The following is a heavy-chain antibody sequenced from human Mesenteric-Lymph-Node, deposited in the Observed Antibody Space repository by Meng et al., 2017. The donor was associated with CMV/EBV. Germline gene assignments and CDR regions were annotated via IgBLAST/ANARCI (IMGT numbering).Heavy chain of an antibody. CDR3: ARDRYADGFDI. CDR1: GGSVSGSTYY. J-gene: IGHJ3*02. V-gene: IGHV4-39*07. Sequence: SETLSLTCTVSGGSVSGSTYYWGWIRQPPGKGLEWIGSIYYSGSTYYNLSLKSRVTISVDTSKNQFSLKLSSVTAADTAVYFCARDRYADGFDIWGRGTVVTVSS. D-gene: IGHD1-1*01. CDR2: IYYSGST.